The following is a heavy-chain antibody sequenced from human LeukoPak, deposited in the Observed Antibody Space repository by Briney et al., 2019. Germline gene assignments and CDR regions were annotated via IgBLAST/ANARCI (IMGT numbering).Heavy chain of an antibody. J-gene: IGHJ5*02. CDR3: ARDPGVIAAAPNWFDP. CDR1: GGSISSYY. CDR2: IYTSGST. D-gene: IGHD6-13*01. Sequence: SETLSLTCTVSGGSISSYYWSWIRQPAGRGLEWIGRIYTSGSTNYNPSLKSRVTMSVDTSKNQFSLKLSSVTAADTAAYYCARDPGVIAAAPNWFDPWGQGTLVTVSS. V-gene: IGHV4-4*07.